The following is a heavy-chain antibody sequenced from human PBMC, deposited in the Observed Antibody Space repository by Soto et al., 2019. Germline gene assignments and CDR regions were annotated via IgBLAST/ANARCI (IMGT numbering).Heavy chain of an antibody. CDR2: IYYSGST. Sequence: QVQLHESGPGLVKPSQTLTLTCTVSGGSISSGDYYWSWIRQPPGKGLEWIGYIYYSGSTYYNPSLKSRVTISVDTSKNQVSLKLSSVTAADTAVYYCARAAHLYYDFWSGYQTLDAFDIWGQGTMVTVSS. D-gene: IGHD3-3*01. J-gene: IGHJ3*02. V-gene: IGHV4-30-4*01. CDR3: ARAAHLYYDFWSGYQTLDAFDI. CDR1: GGSISSGDYY.